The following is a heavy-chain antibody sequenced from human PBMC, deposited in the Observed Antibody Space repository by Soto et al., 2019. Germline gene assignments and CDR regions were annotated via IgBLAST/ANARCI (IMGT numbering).Heavy chain of an antibody. Sequence: PSETLSLTCTVSSGSVSTYYWSWIRQPAGKGLEWIGRIFINGNTNYNPPLRSRVTMSVDTSKGQFSLNLTSVTAADTAVYFCARSGGSYNFDSWGQGILVTVSS. CDR1: SGSVSTYY. CDR2: IFINGNT. D-gene: IGHD1-26*01. V-gene: IGHV4-4*07. J-gene: IGHJ4*02. CDR3: ARSGGSYNFDS.